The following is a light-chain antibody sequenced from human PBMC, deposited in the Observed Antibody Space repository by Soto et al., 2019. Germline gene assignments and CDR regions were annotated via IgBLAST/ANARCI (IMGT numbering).Light chain of an antibody. CDR1: QSVSSSY. CDR3: QQYGSSRT. CDR2: GAS. J-gene: IGKJ1*01. V-gene: IGKV3-20*01. Sequence: EIVLTQSPGTLSLSPGERATLSCRASQSVSSSYLAWYQQKPGQAPSLLIYGASSRATGIPDRFSGSGSGTDFTLTISRLEAEDFAVYYCQQYGSSRTFGQGPKVEIK.